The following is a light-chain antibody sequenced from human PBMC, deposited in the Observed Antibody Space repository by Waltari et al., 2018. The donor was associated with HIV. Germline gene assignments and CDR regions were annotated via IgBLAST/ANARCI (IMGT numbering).Light chain of an antibody. CDR1: SGHSSYA. J-gene: IGLJ2*01. CDR2: LNSDGSH. CDR3: QTWDTGIL. Sequence: QLVLTQSPSASASLGASVKLTCTLSSGHSSYAIAWHQQQPEKGPRYLMKLNSDGSHSKGDGIPDRFSGSSSGAERCLTVTSLQSEDEADYCCQTWDTGILFGGGTKLTVL. V-gene: IGLV4-69*01.